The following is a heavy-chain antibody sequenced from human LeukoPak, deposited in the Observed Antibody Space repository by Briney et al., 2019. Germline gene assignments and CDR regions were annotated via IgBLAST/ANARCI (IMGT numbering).Heavy chain of an antibody. D-gene: IGHD6-19*01. CDR3: AKVAVHSSGWYGFDS. V-gene: IGHV3-21*04. J-gene: IGHJ5*01. Sequence: GGSLRHSCAASGFTFSSYSMNWVRQAPGKGLEWVSSISSSSSYIYYADSVKGRFTISRDNSKNTLYLQMNSLRVEDTAVYYCAKVAVHSSGWYGFDSWGQGTLVTVSS. CDR1: GFTFSSYS. CDR2: ISSSSSYI.